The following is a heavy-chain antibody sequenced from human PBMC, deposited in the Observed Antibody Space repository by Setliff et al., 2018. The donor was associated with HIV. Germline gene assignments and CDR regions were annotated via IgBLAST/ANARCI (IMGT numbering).Heavy chain of an antibody. J-gene: IGHJ4*02. CDR1: GGSISSGTYY. CDR2: IYTSGSTSGSA. Sequence: SETLSLTCTVSGGSISSGTYYWSWIRQPAGKGLEWIGHIYTSGSTSGSANYNPSLKSRVTITVDTSKNQISLQLTSVTAEDTALYYCARLPQDWGQGTLVTVSS. V-gene: IGHV4-61*09. CDR3: ARLPQD.